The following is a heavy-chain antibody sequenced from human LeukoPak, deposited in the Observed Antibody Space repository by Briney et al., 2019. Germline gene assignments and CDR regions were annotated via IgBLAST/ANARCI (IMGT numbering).Heavy chain of an antibody. CDR3: ARDGYNIGWFDP. CDR2: INPSGGST. V-gene: IGHV1-46*01. J-gene: IGHJ5*02. Sequence: GASVKVSCKASGYTFTSYYMHWVRQAPGQGLEWMGIINPSGGSTSYAQKFQGRVTTTRDTSTSTVYMELSSLRSKDTAVYYCARDGYNIGWFDPWGQGTLVTVSS. CDR1: GYTFTSYY. D-gene: IGHD5-24*01.